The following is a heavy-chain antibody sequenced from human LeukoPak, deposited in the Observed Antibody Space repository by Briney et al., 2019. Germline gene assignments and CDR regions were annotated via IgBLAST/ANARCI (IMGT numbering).Heavy chain of an antibody. CDR3: AGEITMVRPQPDY. CDR1: GGSISSSSYY. J-gene: IGHJ4*02. CDR2: IYYSGIT. Sequence: PSETLSLTCTVSGGSISSSSYYWGWIRQPPGKGLEWIGSIYYSGITYYNPSLKARVTISVDTSKNQFSLKLSSVTAADPAVYYCAGEITMVRPQPDYWGQGTLVTVSS. V-gene: IGHV4-39*07. D-gene: IGHD3-10*01.